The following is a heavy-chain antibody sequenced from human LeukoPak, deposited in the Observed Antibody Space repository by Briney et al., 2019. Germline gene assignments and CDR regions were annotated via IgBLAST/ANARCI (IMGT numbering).Heavy chain of an antibody. CDR1: GAPLTIYY. Sequence: SETLSLTCSVSGAPLTIYYWNWIRQPPGKGLEWIGRYASGATTHNPSLNSQFPMSIYTSKNQVSLKLTSVTPADTAVYYCATGDHSFDNWGQGTLVTVTP. CDR3: ATGDHSFDN. CDR2: YASGAT. J-gene: IGHJ4*02. D-gene: IGHD7-27*01. V-gene: IGHV4-4*07.